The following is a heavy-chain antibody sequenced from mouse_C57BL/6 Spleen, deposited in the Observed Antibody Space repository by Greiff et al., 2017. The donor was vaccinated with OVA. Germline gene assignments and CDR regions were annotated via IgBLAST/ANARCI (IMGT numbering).Heavy chain of an antibody. CDR2: IYPGGGYT. J-gene: IGHJ1*03. D-gene: IGHD1-1*01. V-gene: IGHV1-63*01. Sequence: QVQLQQSGAELVRPGTSVKMSCKASGYTFTNYWIGWAKQRPGHGLEWIGDIYPGGGYTNYNEKFKGKATLTADKSSSTAYMQFSSLTSEDSAIYYCARSGYYGSRDWYFDVWGTGTTVTVSS. CDR3: ARSGYYGSRDWYFDV. CDR1: GYTFTNYW.